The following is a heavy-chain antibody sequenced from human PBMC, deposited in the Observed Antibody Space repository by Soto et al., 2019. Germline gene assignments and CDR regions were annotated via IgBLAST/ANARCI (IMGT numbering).Heavy chain of an antibody. D-gene: IGHD1-26*01. V-gene: IGHV3-21*01. CDR3: ASHPRERLVYWDYFDY. Sequence: EVQLVESGGGLVKPGGSLRLSCAASGFTFSSYSMNWLRQAPGKGLEWVSSISSSSSYIYYADSVKGRFTISRDNAKNSLSLPLNRLIAEDTAVYYCASHPRERLVYWDYFDYWGQVPMVTVSS. CDR2: ISSSSSYI. J-gene: IGHJ4*02. CDR1: GFTFSSYS.